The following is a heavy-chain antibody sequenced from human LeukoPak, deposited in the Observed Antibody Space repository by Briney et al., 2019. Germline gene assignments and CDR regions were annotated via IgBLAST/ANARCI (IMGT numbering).Heavy chain of an antibody. J-gene: IGHJ4*02. CDR3: AKGGRHGRSGYERGYLDF. V-gene: IGHV3-30*02. Sequence: GGSLRLSCAASGFIFSNYDMYWVRQAPGKGLEWVSHIQYSGTNKNYPDSVKGRFSISRDNSKNTVYLHINSLRAEDTAVYYCAKGGRHGRSGYERGYLDFWGQGTLVTVSS. CDR2: IQYSGTNK. D-gene: IGHD6-25*01. CDR1: GFIFSNYD.